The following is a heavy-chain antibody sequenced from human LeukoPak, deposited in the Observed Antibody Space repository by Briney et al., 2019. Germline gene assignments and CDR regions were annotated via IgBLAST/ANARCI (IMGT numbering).Heavy chain of an antibody. J-gene: IGHJ4*02. CDR1: GFTYRSYA. D-gene: IGHD6-19*01. CDR2: NSGSGGST. CDR3: AMFHSSGWEKDY. Sequence: QPGGSLRLSCAASGFTYRSYAMSWVRQAPGKGLEWVSANSGSGGSTYYADSVKGRFTISRDNSKNTLYLQMESTSCEPTAGLDWAMFHSSGWEKDYWGQGTLVTVSS. V-gene: IGHV3-23*01.